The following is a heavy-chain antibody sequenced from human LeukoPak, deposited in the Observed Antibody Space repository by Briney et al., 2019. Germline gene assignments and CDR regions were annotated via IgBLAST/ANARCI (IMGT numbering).Heavy chain of an antibody. D-gene: IGHD1-26*01. J-gene: IGHJ4*02. CDR1: GGSISSYY. V-gene: IGHV4-4*07. CDR2: IYTSGST. Sequence: SETLSLTCTVSGGSISSYYWSSIRQPAGKGLEWIGRIYTSGSTSYNPSLKSRLTMSVDTSKNQFSLKLSSVTAADTAVYYCARCRNSGSLRELGYWGQGTLVTVSS. CDR3: ARCRNSGSLRELGY.